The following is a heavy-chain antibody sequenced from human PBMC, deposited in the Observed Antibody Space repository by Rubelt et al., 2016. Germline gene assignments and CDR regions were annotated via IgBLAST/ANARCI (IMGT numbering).Heavy chain of an antibody. CDR2: IIPILGLA. V-gene: IGHV1-69*04. CDR1: GGTFSSYA. D-gene: IGHD1-26*01. J-gene: IGHJ4*02. Sequence: QVQLVQSGAEVKKPGSSVKVSCKASGGTFSSYAISWVRQAPGQGLEWMGRIIPILGLANYARRFQGRVTITADKSTRTAYMELSRLGSEDTAVDYCARSGGSGSYSDWGQGTLVTVSS. CDR3: ARSGGSGSYSD.